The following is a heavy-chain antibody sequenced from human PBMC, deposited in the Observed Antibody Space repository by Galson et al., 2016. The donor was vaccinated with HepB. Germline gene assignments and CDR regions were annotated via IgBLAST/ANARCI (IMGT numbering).Heavy chain of an antibody. CDR1: GFNFGSYA. V-gene: IGHV3-23*01. Sequence: SLRLSCAGSGFNFGSYAMSWLRQAPGKGLEWVSAISGSGLKTYYADSVKGRFTISRDNSKNTLYLQMNSLRAEDTAVYYCAKTDWDYDGANWFDPWGQGTLVTVSS. J-gene: IGHJ5*02. CDR2: ISGSGLKT. CDR3: AKTDWDYDGANWFDP. D-gene: IGHD4-17*01.